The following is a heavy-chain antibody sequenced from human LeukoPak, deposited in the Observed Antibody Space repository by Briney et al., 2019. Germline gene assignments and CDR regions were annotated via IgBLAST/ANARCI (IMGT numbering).Heavy chain of an antibody. CDR3: AKKGEGTTIIDY. V-gene: IGHV6-1*01. Sequence: SQTLSLTCAISGDSVSSNSAAWNWIRQSPSRGLEWLGRTYYRSKWYNDYAVSVKGRISINPDTSKNQFSLQLNSVTPEDTAVYYCAKKGEGTTIIDYWGQGTPVTVSS. J-gene: IGHJ4*02. CDR1: GDSVSSNSAA. CDR2: TYYRSKWYN. D-gene: IGHD3-9*01.